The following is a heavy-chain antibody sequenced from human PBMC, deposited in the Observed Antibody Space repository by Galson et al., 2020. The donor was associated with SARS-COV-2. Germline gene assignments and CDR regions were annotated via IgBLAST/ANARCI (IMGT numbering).Heavy chain of an antibody. V-gene: IGHV3-30*04. J-gene: IGHJ4*02. CDR3: AREGDIIVGATNVY. Sequence: GESLKISCAASGFTFSSYAMHWVRQAPGKGLEWVAVISYDGSNKYYADSVKGRFTISRDNSKNTLYLQMNSLRAEDTAVYYCAREGDIIVGATNVYWGQGTLVTVSS. CDR1: GFTFSSYA. D-gene: IGHD1-26*01. CDR2: ISYDGSNK.